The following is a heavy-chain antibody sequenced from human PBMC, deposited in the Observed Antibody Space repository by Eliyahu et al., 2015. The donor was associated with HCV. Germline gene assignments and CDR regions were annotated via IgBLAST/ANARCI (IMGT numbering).Heavy chain of an antibody. J-gene: IGHJ4*02. CDR1: GFTFSTSA. CDR3: AKWGSGSYGDY. D-gene: IGHD3-10*01. V-gene: IGHV3-23*04. CDR2: ISGDGVST. Sequence: EVQLVESGGGLVQPRGSLRLSCAASGFTFSTSAMSWVRQAPGKGLEWVSGISGDGVSTYYADSVKGRSTISRDNSKNTLSLQMSSLRDEDTAIYYCAKWGSGSYGDYWGQGTLVTVSS.